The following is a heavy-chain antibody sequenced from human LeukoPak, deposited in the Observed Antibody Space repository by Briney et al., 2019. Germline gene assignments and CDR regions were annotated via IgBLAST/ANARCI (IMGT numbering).Heavy chain of an antibody. CDR3: ARGANTHFDY. Sequence: GGSLRLSCAASGFTFSNYDMHWVRQATAKGLEWVSAIGTAGDTYYPGSVRGRFTMSRENAKNSLYLQMNSLTAGDTAVYYCARGANTHFDYWGQGILVTVSS. J-gene: IGHJ4*02. D-gene: IGHD1-26*01. CDR2: IGTAGDT. V-gene: IGHV3-13*04. CDR1: GFTFSNYD.